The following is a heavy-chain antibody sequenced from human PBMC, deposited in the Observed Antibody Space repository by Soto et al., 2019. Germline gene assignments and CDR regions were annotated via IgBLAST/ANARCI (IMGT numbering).Heavy chain of an antibody. D-gene: IGHD4-17*01. CDR2: MNPNSGNT. Sequence: QVQLVPSGAEVKQPGASVKVSCKASGSTFTRYALNWVRQATGQGRERMGGMNPNSGNTGYAQKFTGRVTMTRNTSISTAYMELSSLRSEDTAVYYCAGDYLTTGTYYWGQGTLVTVSS. V-gene: IGHV1-8*01. J-gene: IGHJ4*02. CDR3: AGDYLTTGTYY. CDR1: GSTFTRYA.